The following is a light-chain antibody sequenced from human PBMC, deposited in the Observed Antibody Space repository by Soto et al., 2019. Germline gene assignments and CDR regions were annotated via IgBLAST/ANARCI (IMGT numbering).Light chain of an antibody. J-gene: IGKJ3*01. CDR2: DAS. V-gene: IGKV1-5*01. CDR3: QQYNSYLLT. CDR1: QSISRS. Sequence: DIQMTQSPSTLSASVGDRVTITFRASQSISRSLAWYQHKPGKAPNLLIYDASSLESGVPSRFSGSGFGTEFTLTISSLQPDDFATYYCQQYNSYLLTFGPGTTVDSK.